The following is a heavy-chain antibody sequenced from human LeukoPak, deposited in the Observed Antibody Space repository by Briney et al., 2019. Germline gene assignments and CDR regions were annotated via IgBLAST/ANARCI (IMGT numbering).Heavy chain of an antibody. CDR3: AREDPQTTVPEGMDV. J-gene: IGHJ6*02. V-gene: IGHV4-59*01. Sequence: TSETLSLTCTVSGGSISSYYWSWIRQPPGKGLEWIGYIYYSGSTNYNPSLKSRVTISVDTSKNQFSLKLSSVTAADTAVYYCAREDPQTTVPEGMDVWGRGTTVTVSS. D-gene: IGHD4-17*01. CDR2: IYYSGST. CDR1: GGSISSYY.